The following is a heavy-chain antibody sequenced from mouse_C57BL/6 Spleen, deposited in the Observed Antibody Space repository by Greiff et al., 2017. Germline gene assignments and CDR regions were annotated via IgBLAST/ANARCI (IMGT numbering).Heavy chain of an antibody. CDR2: INPNNGGT. Sequence: EVQLQQSGPELVKPGASVKISCKASGYTFTDYYMNWVKQSHGKSLEWIGDINPNNGGTSYNQKFKGKATLTVDKSSSTAYMELRSLTSEDSAVYYCARDYYDYGDYYFDYWGQGTTLTVSS. V-gene: IGHV1-26*01. J-gene: IGHJ2*01. D-gene: IGHD2-4*01. CDR3: ARDYYDYGDYYFDY. CDR1: GYTFTDYY.